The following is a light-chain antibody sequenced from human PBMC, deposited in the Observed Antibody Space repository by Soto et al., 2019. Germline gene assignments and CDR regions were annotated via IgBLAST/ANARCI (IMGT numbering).Light chain of an antibody. J-gene: IGKJ5*01. CDR3: QQRSNWPPIT. Sequence: EIVLTQSPATLSLSPGERATLSCRASQSVSSYLAWYQQKPGQAPRLLIYDASNRATGIPARLSGGGSGTDFTLTISSLEPEDFAVYYCQQRSNWPPITFGQGTRLEIK. V-gene: IGKV3-11*01. CDR1: QSVSSY. CDR2: DAS.